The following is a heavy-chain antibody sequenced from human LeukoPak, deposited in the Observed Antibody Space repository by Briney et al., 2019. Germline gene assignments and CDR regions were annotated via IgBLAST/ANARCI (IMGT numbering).Heavy chain of an antibody. CDR3: AREGRITMVRGVIVPYYYYYGMDV. J-gene: IGHJ6*02. V-gene: IGHV3-48*04. CDR2: ISSSSDTI. D-gene: IGHD3-10*01. Sequence: PGGSLRLSCAASGFTFGPYTMNWVRQAPGKGLEWVSYISSSSDTIYYADSVKGRFTISRDNAKNSLYLQMNSLRAEDTAVYYCAREGRITMVRGVIVPYYYYYGMDVWGQGTTVTVSS. CDR1: GFTFGPYT.